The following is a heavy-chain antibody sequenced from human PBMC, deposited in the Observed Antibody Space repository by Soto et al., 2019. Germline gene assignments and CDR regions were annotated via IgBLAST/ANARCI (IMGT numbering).Heavy chain of an antibody. CDR2: ISAYNGDT. Sequence: QIQLVQSGAEVRKPGASVKVSCKASGYTFKSYGISWVRQTAGHGLEWLGWISAYNGDTKYAQNLQGRVSLTTDATTSSAYMELRSLRSDDTAVYYCARYFWSGQLPYYFDYWGQGTLVTVSS. D-gene: IGHD3-3*01. CDR1: GYTFKSYG. CDR3: ARYFWSGQLPYYFDY. J-gene: IGHJ4*02. V-gene: IGHV1-18*01.